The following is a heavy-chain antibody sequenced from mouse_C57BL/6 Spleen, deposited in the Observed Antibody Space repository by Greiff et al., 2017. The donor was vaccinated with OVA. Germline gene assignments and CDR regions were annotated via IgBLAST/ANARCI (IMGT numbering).Heavy chain of an antibody. D-gene: IGHD4-1*01. CDR1: GYTFTSYW. CDR2: IDPSDSYT. V-gene: IGHV1-69*01. CDR3: ASPLTGTRYFDV. J-gene: IGHJ1*03. Sequence: VQLQESGAELVMPGASVKLSCKASGYTFTSYWMHWVKQRPGQGLEWIGEIDPSDSYTNYNQKFKGKSTLTVDKSSSTAYMQLSSLTSEDSAVYYCASPLTGTRYFDVWGTGTTVTVSS.